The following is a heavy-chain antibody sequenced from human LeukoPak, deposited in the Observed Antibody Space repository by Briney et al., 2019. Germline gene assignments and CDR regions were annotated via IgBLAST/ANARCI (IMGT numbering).Heavy chain of an antibody. D-gene: IGHD4-17*01. CDR1: GFTITTNY. V-gene: IGHV3-21*01. Sequence: GGSLRLSCAASGFTITTNYMNWVRQAPGKGLEWVSSISSSSSYIYYADSVKGRFTISRDNAKNSLYLQMNSLRAEDTAVYYCARDIALRTGAFDIWGQGTMVTVSS. CDR2: ISSSSSYI. J-gene: IGHJ3*02. CDR3: ARDIALRTGAFDI.